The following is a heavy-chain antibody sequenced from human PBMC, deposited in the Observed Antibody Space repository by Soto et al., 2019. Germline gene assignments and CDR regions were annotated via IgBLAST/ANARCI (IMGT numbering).Heavy chain of an antibody. D-gene: IGHD5-18*01. CDR3: ARVQGGGGAMVHNY. Sequence: QVQLQESGPGLVKPSQTLSLTCTVSGGSISSGDYYWSWIRQPPGKGLEWIGYIYYSGSTYYNPSLESRVTISVDPSKNQFSLKLSSVTAADTAVYYCARVQGGGGAMVHNYWGQGTLVTVSS. CDR2: IYYSGST. CDR1: GGSISSGDYY. J-gene: IGHJ4*02. V-gene: IGHV4-30-4*01.